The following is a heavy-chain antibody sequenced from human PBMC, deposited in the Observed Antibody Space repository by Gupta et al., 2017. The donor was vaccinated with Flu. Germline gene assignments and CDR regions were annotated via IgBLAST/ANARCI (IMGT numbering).Heavy chain of an antibody. J-gene: IGHJ4*01. CDR3: AEAEASGKYDFDY. V-gene: IGHV3-23*01. D-gene: IGHD1-26*01. CDR2: TSGSGGST. Sequence: FSSYAMSWVRQAPGKGLELVSGTSGSGGSTYDAVAVKGRFTISRDNAKNTLYLQMNSLRVEDTAVYYCAEAEASGKYDFDYGGHVTMVTDSS. CDR1: FSSYA.